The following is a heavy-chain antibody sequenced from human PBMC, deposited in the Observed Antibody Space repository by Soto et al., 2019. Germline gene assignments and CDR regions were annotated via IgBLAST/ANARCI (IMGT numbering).Heavy chain of an antibody. V-gene: IGHV4-34*01. J-gene: IGHJ5*02. Sequence: PDTLSLTCVVYGGSFSDFYWSWIRQPPGKGLEWIGYIYHSGSTYYNPSLKSRVTISVDRSKNQFSLKLSSVTAADTAVYYCARVPGPWGQGTLVTVSS. CDR3: ARVPGP. D-gene: IGHD7-27*01. CDR1: GGSFSDFY. CDR2: IYHSGST.